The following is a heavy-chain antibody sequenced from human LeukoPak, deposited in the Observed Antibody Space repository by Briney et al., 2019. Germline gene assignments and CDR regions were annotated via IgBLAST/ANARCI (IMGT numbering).Heavy chain of an antibody. D-gene: IGHD6-19*01. J-gene: IGHJ6*02. CDR2: IYYTGST. CDR3: ARADGAVAAYYGIDV. V-gene: IGHV4-59*11. Sequence: SETLSLTCTVSGASISSHHWTWIRQPPGKGLEWIGYIYYTGSTNYSPSLKSRATISVDTSKNQFSLKLSSVTAADTAVYYCARADGAVAAYYGIDVWGQGTTVTVSS. CDR1: GASISSHH.